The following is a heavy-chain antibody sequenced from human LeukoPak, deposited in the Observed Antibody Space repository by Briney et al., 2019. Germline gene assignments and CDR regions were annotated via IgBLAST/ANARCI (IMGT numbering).Heavy chain of an antibody. CDR1: GGSFSGYY. CDR2: INHSGST. CDR3: ARGPFRFGRYFDY. J-gene: IGHJ4*02. V-gene: IGHV4-34*01. D-gene: IGHD3-16*01. Sequence: PSETLSLTCAVYGGSFSGYYWSLIRQPPGKGLEWIGEINHSGSTNYNPSLKSRVTISVDTSKNQFSLKLSSVTAADTAVYYCARGPFRFGRYFDYWGQGTLVTVSS.